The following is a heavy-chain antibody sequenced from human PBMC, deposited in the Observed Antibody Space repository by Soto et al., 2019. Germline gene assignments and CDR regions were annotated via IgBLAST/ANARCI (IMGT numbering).Heavy chain of an antibody. CDR2: IIPAFGTT. Sequence: QVHVVQSGAEVKKPGSSVKVTCKSFGVTFNSFGINWVRQAPGQGLEYMGGIIPAFGTTNFAQRFRDRVPLGSDGSSTTSYMELSSLTYEEKATYYCAIEVWGRGGHYLDSWGQGTLVTVSS. D-gene: IGHD7-27*01. J-gene: IGHJ4*02. V-gene: IGHV1-69*01. CDR3: AIEVWGRGGHYLDS. CDR1: GVTFNSFG.